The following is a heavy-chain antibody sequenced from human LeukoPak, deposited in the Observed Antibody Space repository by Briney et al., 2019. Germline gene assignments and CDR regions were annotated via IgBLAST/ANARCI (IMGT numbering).Heavy chain of an antibody. Sequence: GGSLRLSCAASGFSFSDYYMSWIRQAPGKGLEWISYISNSGSTVYYADSVKGRFTISRDNAKNSLYLQMNSLRAEDTAVYYCARVLRYCSGGNCYSGGLGYMDVGGKGTTVTISS. CDR3: ARVLRYCSGGNCYSGGLGYMDV. CDR2: ISNSGSTV. CDR1: GFSFSDYY. D-gene: IGHD2-15*01. V-gene: IGHV3-11*01. J-gene: IGHJ6*03.